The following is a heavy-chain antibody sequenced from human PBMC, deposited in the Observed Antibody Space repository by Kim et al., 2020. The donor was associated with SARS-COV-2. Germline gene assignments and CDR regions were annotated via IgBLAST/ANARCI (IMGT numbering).Heavy chain of an antibody. CDR3: ARALTPSFPYDY. V-gene: IGHV3-66*01. D-gene: IGHD3-9*01. Sequence: GGSLRLSCAASGFTVSSNYMSWVRQAPGKGLEWVSVIYSGGSTYYADSVKGRFTISRDNSKNTLYLQMNSLRAEDTAVYYCARALTPSFPYDYWGKGTLVTVSS. CDR1: GFTVSSNY. J-gene: IGHJ4*02. CDR2: IYSGGST.